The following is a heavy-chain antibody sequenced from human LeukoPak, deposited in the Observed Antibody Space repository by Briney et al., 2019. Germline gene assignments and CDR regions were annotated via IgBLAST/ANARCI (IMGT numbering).Heavy chain of an antibody. J-gene: IGHJ6*02. Sequence: SETLSLTCAVYGGSFSGYYWSWIRQPPGKGREWIGEINHSGSTNYNPSLKSRVTISVDTSKNQFSLKLSSVTAADMAVYYCARVPHDSSGYYRSNYYGMDVWGQGTTVTVSS. V-gene: IGHV4-34*01. CDR1: GGSFSGYY. CDR3: ARVPHDSSGYYRSNYYGMDV. D-gene: IGHD3-22*01. CDR2: INHSGST.